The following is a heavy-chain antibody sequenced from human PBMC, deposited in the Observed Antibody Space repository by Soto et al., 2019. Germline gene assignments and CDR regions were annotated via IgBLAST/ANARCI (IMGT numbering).Heavy chain of an antibody. CDR3: ARKVDYYDSSGYIMDFDY. Sequence: SETLSLTCAVYGGSFSGYYWSWIRQPPGKGLEWIGEIYHSGSTNYNPSLKSRVTISVDKSKNQFSLKLSSVTAADTAVYYCARKVDYYDSSGYIMDFDYWGQGTLVTVSS. D-gene: IGHD3-22*01. J-gene: IGHJ4*02. V-gene: IGHV4-34*01. CDR1: GGSFSGYY. CDR2: IYHSGST.